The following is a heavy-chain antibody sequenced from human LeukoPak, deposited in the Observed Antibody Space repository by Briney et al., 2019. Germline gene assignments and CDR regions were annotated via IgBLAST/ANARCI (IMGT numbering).Heavy chain of an antibody. CDR3: AHSPGIAVAGKVGWFDP. D-gene: IGHD6-19*01. CDR1: GFSLSTSGVG. Sequence: SGPTLVNPTQTLTLTCTFSGFSLSTSGVGVGWIRQPPGKALEWLALIYWNDDKRYSPSLKSRLTITKDTSKNQVVLTMTNMDPGDTATNYCAHSPGIAVAGKVGWFDPWGQGTLVTVSS. CDR2: IYWNDDK. J-gene: IGHJ5*02. V-gene: IGHV2-5*01.